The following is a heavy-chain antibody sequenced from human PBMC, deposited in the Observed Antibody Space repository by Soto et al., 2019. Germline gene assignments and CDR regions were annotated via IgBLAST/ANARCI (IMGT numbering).Heavy chain of an antibody. CDR1: GFTFSSYA. CDR3: AKDMAIFGVVTTFDY. J-gene: IGHJ4*02. V-gene: IGHV3-23*01. Sequence: EVQLLESGGGLVQPGGSLRLSCAASGFTFSSYAMSWVRQAPGKGLEWVSAISGSGGSTYYADSVKGRFTISRDNSKNTLYLQMNSPRAEDTAVYYCAKDMAIFGVVTTFDYWGQGTLVTVSS. CDR2: ISGSGGST. D-gene: IGHD3-3*01.